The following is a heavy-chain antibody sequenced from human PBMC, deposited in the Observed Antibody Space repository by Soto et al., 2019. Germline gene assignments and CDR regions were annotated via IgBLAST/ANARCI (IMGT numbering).Heavy chain of an antibody. Sequence: PGGSLRLSCEASGFTFSGFDMHLVRQPTGKGLEWVSSIGTAGDTYYAVSVKGRFTISRDNAKNSLSLQMNSLRAGDMAVYFCAKSQEIGNHFFESWGEGTQVTVS. CDR1: GFTFSGFD. CDR3: AKSQEIGNHFFES. V-gene: IGHV3-13*01. D-gene: IGHD2-15*01. J-gene: IGHJ4*02. CDR2: IGTAGDT.